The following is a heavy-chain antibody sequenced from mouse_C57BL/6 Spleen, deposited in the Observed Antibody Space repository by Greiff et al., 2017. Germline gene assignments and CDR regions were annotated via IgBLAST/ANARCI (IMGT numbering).Heavy chain of an antibody. CDR3: ARLYGTGYFDG. D-gene: IGHD1-2*01. J-gene: IGHJ1*03. Sequence: EVLLVESGGGLVKPGGSLKLSCAASGFTFSSYTMSWVRQTPEKRLEWVANISGGGGNTYYPDSVKGRFTISRDNAKNTLYLQMSSLWSEDTALYYCARLYGTGYFDGWGTGTTVTVSS. V-gene: IGHV5-9*01. CDR1: GFTFSSYT. CDR2: ISGGGGNT.